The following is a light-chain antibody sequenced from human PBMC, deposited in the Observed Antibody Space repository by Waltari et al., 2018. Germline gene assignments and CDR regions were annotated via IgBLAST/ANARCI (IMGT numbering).Light chain of an antibody. Sequence: EIVLTQSPVTLSLSLGEGATLSCKTSQSVGDFLAWYQQRPGQAPRLLIYDASLRAAGIPARFSGSGSGTDFTLTISSLESEDSAVYFCQQRNSWPLTFGPGTTV. CDR2: DAS. J-gene: IGKJ3*01. CDR1: QSVGDF. CDR3: QQRNSWPLT. V-gene: IGKV3-11*01.